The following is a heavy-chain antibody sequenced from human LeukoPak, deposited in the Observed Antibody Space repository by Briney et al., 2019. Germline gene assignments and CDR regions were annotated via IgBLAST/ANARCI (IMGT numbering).Heavy chain of an antibody. CDR2: INPSGGST. CDR3: ASDLYSGSYFYAFDI. J-gene: IGHJ3*02. Sequence: ASVKVSCKASGYTFTNYYIHWVRQAPGQGLEWMGIINPSGGSTSYAQKFQGRVTMTRDMSTSTAYMELRSLRSDDTAVYYCASDLYSGSYFYAFDIWGQGTMVTVSS. D-gene: IGHD1-26*01. V-gene: IGHV1-46*01. CDR1: GYTFTNYY.